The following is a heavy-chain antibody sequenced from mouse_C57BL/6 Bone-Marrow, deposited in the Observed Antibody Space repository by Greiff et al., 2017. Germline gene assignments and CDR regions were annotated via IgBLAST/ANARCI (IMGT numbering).Heavy chain of an antibody. V-gene: IGHV5-4*01. CDR1: GFTFSSYA. Sequence: EVQGVESGGGLVKPGGSLKLSCAASGFTFSSYAMSWVRQTPEKRLEWVATISDGGSYTYYPDNVKGRFTISRDNAKNNLYLQMSHLKSEDTAMYYCARDSYYGSSVDYWGQGTTLTVSS. D-gene: IGHD1-1*01. CDR3: ARDSYYGSSVDY. CDR2: ISDGGSYT. J-gene: IGHJ2*01.